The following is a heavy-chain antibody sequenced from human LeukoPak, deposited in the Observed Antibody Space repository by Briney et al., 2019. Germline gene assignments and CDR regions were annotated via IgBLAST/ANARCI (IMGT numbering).Heavy chain of an antibody. CDR3: ARDLDTVTTAFDI. CDR2: ISSSSSYI. V-gene: IGHV3-21*01. D-gene: IGHD4-17*01. CDR1: GFTFSSYS. J-gene: IGHJ3*02. Sequence: PGGSLRLSCAASGFTFSSYSMNLVRQAPGKGLEWVSSISSSSSYIYYADSVKGRFTISRDNAKNSLYLQMNSLRAEDTAVYYCARDLDTVTTAFDIWGQGTMVTVSS.